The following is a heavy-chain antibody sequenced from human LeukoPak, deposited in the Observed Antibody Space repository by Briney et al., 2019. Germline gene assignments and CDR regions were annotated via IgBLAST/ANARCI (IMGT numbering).Heavy chain of an antibody. CDR3: ARGDILYYDSSAYYLTFDY. CDR2: INHSGST. CDR1: GGSFSSYY. D-gene: IGHD3-22*01. Sequence: PSETLSLTCAVYGGSFSSYYWTWIRQPPGKGLEWIGEINHSGSTNHHPSLKSRVSISVDTSKNQFSLKLSSVTAADTAVYYCARGDILYYDSSAYYLTFDYWGQGTLVTVSS. V-gene: IGHV4-34*01. J-gene: IGHJ4*02.